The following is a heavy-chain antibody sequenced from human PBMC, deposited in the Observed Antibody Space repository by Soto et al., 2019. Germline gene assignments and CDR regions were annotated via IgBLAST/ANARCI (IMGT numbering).Heavy chain of an antibody. D-gene: IGHD2-21*01. CDR3: AKDVVATHYYYYYGMDV. Sequence: EGALRRSCAASGCTFSSYGMHWVRQAPGKGLEWVAVISYDGSNKYYADSVKGRFTISRDNSKNTLYLQMNSLRAEDTAVYYCAKDVVATHYYYYYGMDVWGQGTTVTVSS. V-gene: IGHV3-30*18. CDR1: GCTFSSYG. J-gene: IGHJ6*02. CDR2: ISYDGSNK.